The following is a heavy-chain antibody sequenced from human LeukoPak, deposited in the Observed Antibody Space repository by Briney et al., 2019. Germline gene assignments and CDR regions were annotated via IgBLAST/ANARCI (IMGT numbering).Heavy chain of an antibody. V-gene: IGHV3-15*01. CDR3: TTETDYGDYSV. CDR2: IKSKSDGETT. J-gene: IGHJ4*02. CDR1: GIPFAKAW. D-gene: IGHD4-17*01. Sequence: GGSLRLSCAASGIPFAKAWMSWVRQAPGKGLEWVGRIKSKSDGETTDYAAPVKGRFTISRDDSKNTLYLQMNSLKTEDTAVYYCTTETDYGDYSVWGQGTLVTVSS.